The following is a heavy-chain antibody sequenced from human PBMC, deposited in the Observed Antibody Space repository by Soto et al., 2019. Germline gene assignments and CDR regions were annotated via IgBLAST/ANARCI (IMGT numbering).Heavy chain of an antibody. J-gene: IGHJ4*02. CDR1: GGSISSSSYY. V-gene: IGHV4-39*01. Sequence: PSETLSLTCTVSGGSISSSSYYWGWIRQPPGKGLEWIGSIYYSGSTYYNPSLKSRVTISVDTSKNQFSLKLSSVTAADTAVYYCARTSIAARHIFWGQGTLVTVSS. CDR3: ARTSIAARHIF. D-gene: IGHD6-6*01. CDR2: IYYSGST.